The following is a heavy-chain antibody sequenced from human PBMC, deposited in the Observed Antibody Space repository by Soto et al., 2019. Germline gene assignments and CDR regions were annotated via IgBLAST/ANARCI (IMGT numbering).Heavy chain of an antibody. Sequence: EVQLVESGGGLVQPGGSLRLSCETSGFTFGNYWMHWVRQVPGKGLVWVSRLNGDGTTTNYADSVKGRFTISRDNAKNTVYLQMSSLRAEDTAVYYCARGIRIYYAMDVWGQGTTVTVSS. V-gene: IGHV3-74*01. CDR1: GFTFGNYW. J-gene: IGHJ6*02. CDR3: ARGIRIYYAMDV. D-gene: IGHD2-15*01. CDR2: LNGDGTTT.